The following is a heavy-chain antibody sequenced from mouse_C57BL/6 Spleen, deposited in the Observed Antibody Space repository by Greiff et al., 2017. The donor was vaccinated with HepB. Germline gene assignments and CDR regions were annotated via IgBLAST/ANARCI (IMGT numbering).Heavy chain of an antibody. J-gene: IGHJ2*01. CDR3: AIYYYGSTLFDY. Sequence: VQLQQSGPELVKPGASVKISCKASGYTFTDYYMNWVKQSHGKSLEWIGDINPNNGGTSYNQKFKGKATLTVDKSSSTAYMELRSLTSEDSAVYYCAIYYYGSTLFDYWGQGTTLTVSS. CDR2: INPNNGGT. CDR1: GYTFTDYY. V-gene: IGHV1-26*01. D-gene: IGHD1-1*01.